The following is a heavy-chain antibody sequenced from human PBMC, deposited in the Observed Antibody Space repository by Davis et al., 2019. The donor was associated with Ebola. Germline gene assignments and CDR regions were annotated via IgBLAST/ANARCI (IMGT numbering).Heavy chain of an antibody. Sequence: GGSLRLSCAASGFTLSDYYMSWIRQAPGKGLEWVANIKQDGSEKYYVDSVKGRFTISRDNAKNSLYLQMNSLRAEDTAVYYCARDLGNYGMDVWGQGTTVTVSS. CDR3: ARDLGNYGMDV. CDR1: GFTLSDYY. D-gene: IGHD7-27*01. V-gene: IGHV3-7*01. J-gene: IGHJ6*02. CDR2: IKQDGSEK.